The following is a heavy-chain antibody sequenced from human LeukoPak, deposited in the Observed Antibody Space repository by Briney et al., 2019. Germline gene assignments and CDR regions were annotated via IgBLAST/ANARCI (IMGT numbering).Heavy chain of an antibody. CDR1: GYTFTAYY. CDR2: INPNNGGA. V-gene: IGHV1-2*02. Sequence: ASVKVSCKASGYTFTAYYIHWVRQAPGQGLQWMGGINPNNGGANYVQKFQGRVTMTRDTSISTAYMELSRLRSDDTAVYYCARGSYYNENWFYPWGQGTLVTVSS. CDR3: ARGSYYNENWFYP. J-gene: IGHJ5*02. D-gene: IGHD3-10*01.